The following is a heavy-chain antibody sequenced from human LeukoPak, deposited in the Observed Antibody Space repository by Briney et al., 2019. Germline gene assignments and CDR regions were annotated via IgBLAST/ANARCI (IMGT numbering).Heavy chain of an antibody. J-gene: IGHJ4*02. Sequence: GGSLRLSCSASGFTFSSYAMSWVRQAPVKGLEGVSAISGSGGSTYYADSVKGRFTISRDNSKNTLYLQMNSLRAEDTAVYYCAKVPGRVDYWGQGTLVTVSS. CDR2: ISGSGGST. V-gene: IGHV3-23*01. CDR1: GFTFSSYA. CDR3: AKVPGRVDY.